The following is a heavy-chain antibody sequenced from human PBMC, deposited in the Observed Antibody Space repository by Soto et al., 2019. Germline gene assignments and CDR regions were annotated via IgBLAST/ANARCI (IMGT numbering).Heavy chain of an antibody. CDR2: IGTSSSYI. CDR1: GFTFSSYT. CDR3: ARDSVRDYLYYYYGMDV. D-gene: IGHD4-17*01. Sequence: GGSLRLSCAASGFTFSSYTMNWVRQAPGRGLEWVSSIGTSSSYIYYADSVKGRFTISRDNAKNSLFLQMNSLRADDTAVYYCARDSVRDYLYYYYGMDVWGQGTTVTVS. J-gene: IGHJ6*02. V-gene: IGHV3-21*01.